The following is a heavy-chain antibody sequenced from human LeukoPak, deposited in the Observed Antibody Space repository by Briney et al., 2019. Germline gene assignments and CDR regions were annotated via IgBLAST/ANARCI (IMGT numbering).Heavy chain of an antibody. CDR3: AGPSSSGVGY. J-gene: IGHJ4*02. D-gene: IGHD6-6*01. V-gene: IGHV3-30-3*01. Sequence: GGSLRLSCAASAFTFRSYAMHWVRQAPGKGLEWVAVISNDGTKKYYADSVKGRLTISRDNSKNTLYLQMNSLRVEDTGVYYCAGPSSSGVGYWGQGTLVTVSS. CDR1: AFTFRSYA. CDR2: ISNDGTKK.